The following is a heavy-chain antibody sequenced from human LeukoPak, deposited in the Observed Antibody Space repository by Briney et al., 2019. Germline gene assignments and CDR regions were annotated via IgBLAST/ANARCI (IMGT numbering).Heavy chain of an antibody. CDR1: GFTFSSYG. D-gene: IGHD3-10*01. CDR3: ARDMVRGVQNWFDP. Sequence: KAGGSLRLSCAASGFTFSSYGMNWVRQAPGKGLEWVSSISSSSSYIYYADSVKGRFTISRDNAKNSLYLQMNSLRAEDTAVYYCARDMVRGVQNWFDPWGQGTLVPVSS. J-gene: IGHJ5*02. CDR2: ISSSSSYI. V-gene: IGHV3-21*01.